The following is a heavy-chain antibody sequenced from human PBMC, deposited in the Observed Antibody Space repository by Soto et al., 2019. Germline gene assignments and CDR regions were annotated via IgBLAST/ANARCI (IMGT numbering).Heavy chain of an antibody. J-gene: IGHJ2*01. D-gene: IGHD3-9*01. CDR3: ARAPYYDILTGYYTSYWYFDL. CDR2: ISAYNGNT. V-gene: IGHV1-18*04. CDR1: GYTFTSYG. Sequence: QVQLVQSGAEVKKPGASVKVSCKASGYTFTSYGISWVRQAPGQGLEWMGWISAYNGNTNYAQKLQGRVTMTTDTSTSTAYMELRSLRSDDTAVYYCARAPYYDILTGYYTSYWYFDLWGRGTLVTVSS.